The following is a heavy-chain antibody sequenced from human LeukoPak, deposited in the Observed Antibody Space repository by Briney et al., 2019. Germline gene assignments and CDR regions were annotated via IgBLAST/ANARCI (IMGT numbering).Heavy chain of an antibody. CDR3: ARDLSRDFDSGRFDY. V-gene: IGHV3-9*01. Sequence: PGGSLRLFCAASGFTFDDYAMHWGRQAPGKGLELVSGISWNSGSIGYADSVKGRFTISRDNAKNSLYLQMNSLRTEDTAFYYCARDLSRDFDSGRFDYWGQGTLVTVSS. D-gene: IGHD3-22*01. CDR1: GFTFDDYA. J-gene: IGHJ4*02. CDR2: ISWNSGSI.